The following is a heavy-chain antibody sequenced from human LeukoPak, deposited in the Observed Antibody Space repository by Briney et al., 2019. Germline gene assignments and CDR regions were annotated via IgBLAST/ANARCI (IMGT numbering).Heavy chain of an antibody. CDR3: SRGYDNEKSAY. V-gene: IGHV4-34*01. D-gene: IGHD3-22*01. CDR1: GGSFSGSY. Sequence: SETLSLTCAVYGGSFSGSYWSWIRQPPGKGLEWIGEIHPSGITNYNPSLKSRVSISIDTPKNQFSLSLTSVTAADTAVYYCSRGYDNEKSAYWGQGTLVTVSS. J-gene: IGHJ4*02. CDR2: IHPSGIT.